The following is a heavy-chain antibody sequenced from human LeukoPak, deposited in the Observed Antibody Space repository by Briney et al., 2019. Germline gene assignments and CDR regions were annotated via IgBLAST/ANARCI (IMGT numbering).Heavy chain of an antibody. D-gene: IGHD1-14*01. CDR3: ARGGDRRGFDY. CDR1: GGSISNGGYY. CDR2: TYDSGTI. J-gene: IGHJ4*02. V-gene: IGHV4-31*03. Sequence: SETLSLTCTVSGGSISNGGYYWSWIRQHPGKGLEWIGYTYDSGTIYYSPALQSRVTISVDTSDNKFSLKLRSLTVADTAVYYCARGGDRRGFDYWGQGTLVTVSS.